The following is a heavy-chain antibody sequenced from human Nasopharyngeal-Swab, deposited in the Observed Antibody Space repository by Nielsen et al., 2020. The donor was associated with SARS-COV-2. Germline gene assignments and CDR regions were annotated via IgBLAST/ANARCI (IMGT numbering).Heavy chain of an antibody. CDR1: GFSFSDYY. CDR3: PSQRGGSGYDR. CDR2: ISSTSSHT. Sequence: GESLKISCAASGFSFSDYYMSWIRQAPGKGLEWVAYISSTSSHTNYADSVKGRFTISRDNAKNSLYLQMDSLRAEDTAVYYCPSQRGGSGYDRRGQGTLVTVSS. J-gene: IGHJ4*02. D-gene: IGHD5-12*01. V-gene: IGHV3-11*03.